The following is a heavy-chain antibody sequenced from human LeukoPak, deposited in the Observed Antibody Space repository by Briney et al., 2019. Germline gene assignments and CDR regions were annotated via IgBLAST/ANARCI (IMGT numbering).Heavy chain of an antibody. CDR2: IYHSGST. D-gene: IGHD4-23*01. Sequence: PSETLSLTCAVSGYSISSGYYWGWIRQPPGKGLEWIGSIYHSGSTYYNPSLKSRVTISVDTSKNQFSLKLSSVTAADTAVYYCARGNTARYYYYVDVWGKGTTVTVSS. J-gene: IGHJ6*03. V-gene: IGHV4-38-2*01. CDR1: GYSISSGYY. CDR3: ARGNTARYYYYVDV.